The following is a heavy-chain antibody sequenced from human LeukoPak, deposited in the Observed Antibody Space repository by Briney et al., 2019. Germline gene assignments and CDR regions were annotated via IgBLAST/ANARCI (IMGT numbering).Heavy chain of an antibody. CDR3: NRHAPVATLEGFDY. D-gene: IGHD6-19*01. CDR2: IRSKANSYAT. V-gene: IGHV3-73*01. CDR1: GFTFSGSA. J-gene: IGHJ4*02. Sequence: GGSLRLSCAASGFTFSGSAMHWVRQASGKGLEWVGRIRSKANSYATAYAASVKGRFTISRDDSKNTAYLQMNSLKTEDTAVYYCNRHAPVATLEGFDYWGQGTLVTVSS.